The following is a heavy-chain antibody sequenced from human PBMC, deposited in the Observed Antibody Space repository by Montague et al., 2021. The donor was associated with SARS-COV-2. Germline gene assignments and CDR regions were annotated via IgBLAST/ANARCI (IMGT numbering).Heavy chain of an antibody. V-gene: IGHV6-1*01. D-gene: IGHD2-15*01. CDR3: ARTTTRMLYPENAFDI. CDR2: TYYRSKWYH. CDR1: GDSVSSNTAT. J-gene: IGHJ3*02. Sequence: CAISGDSVSSNTATWNWIRQSPSRGLEWLGRTYYRSKWYHDYAISLKSRITINPDTSKNQFSLQLSSVDPEDTAVFYCARTTTRMLYPENAFDIWGQGTMVTVSS.